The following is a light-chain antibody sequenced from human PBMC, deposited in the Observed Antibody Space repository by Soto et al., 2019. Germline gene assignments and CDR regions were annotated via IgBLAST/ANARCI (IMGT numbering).Light chain of an antibody. CDR3: HESKSYSRV. J-gene: IGKJ1*01. V-gene: IGKV1-5*01. CDR2: DAS. CDR1: QSISSW. Sequence: DIQMTQSPSTLSASVGDRVTITCRASQSISSWLAWYQQKPGQASKLLVYDASSLESGVPTRFTDSGSGTEFIFASSSRQPGAFANEQCHESKSYSRVLGQGTKVEIK.